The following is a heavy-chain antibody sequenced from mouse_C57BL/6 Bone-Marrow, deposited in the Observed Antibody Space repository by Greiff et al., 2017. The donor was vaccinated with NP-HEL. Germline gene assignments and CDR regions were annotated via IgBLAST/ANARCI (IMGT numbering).Heavy chain of an antibody. CDR2: FHPYNDDT. V-gene: IGHV1-47*01. CDR3: ARGRYGSRGDWYFDV. D-gene: IGHD1-1*01. Sequence: QVQLQQSGAELVKPGASVKMSCKASGYTFTTYPIEWMKQNHGKSLEWIGNFHPYNDDTKYNEKFKGKATLTVEKSSSTVYLELSRLTSDDSAVYYCARGRYGSRGDWYFDVWGTGTTVTVSS. J-gene: IGHJ1*03. CDR1: GYTFTTYP.